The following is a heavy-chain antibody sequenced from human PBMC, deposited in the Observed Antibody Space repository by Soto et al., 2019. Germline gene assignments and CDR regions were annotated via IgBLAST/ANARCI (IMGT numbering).Heavy chain of an antibody. CDR2: INTYNGMT. D-gene: IGHD5-12*01. V-gene: IGHV1-18*01. CDR3: AKSPRGEMATD. J-gene: IGHJ4*02. CDR1: GYTFINYH. Sequence: QVQLVQSGGELKKPGASVTVSCKASGYTFINYHITWVRQAPGQGLEWMAWINTYNGMTDYAQKFQGRVTMTRDTTTIKAYMELRNLGADDTAVYFCAKSPRGEMATDWGQGTLVTVSS.